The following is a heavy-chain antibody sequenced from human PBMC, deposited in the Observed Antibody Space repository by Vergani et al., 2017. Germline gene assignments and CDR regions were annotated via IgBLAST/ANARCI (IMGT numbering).Heavy chain of an antibody. D-gene: IGHD4-11*01. V-gene: IGHV3-30*18. CDR2: ISFDASNE. CDR3: AKDPSSPTVTSDYYYYYGMDV. CDR1: GFSLITNA. Sequence: QVQLVESGGGVVRPGGSLRLTCAASGFSLITNAMHWVRQVPGKGLEWLAVISFDASNEEIAQSVKGRFTISRDNSKNTLYLQMYSLRPDDTATYYCAKDPSSPTVTSDYYYYYGMDVWGQGTTVTVSS. J-gene: IGHJ6*02.